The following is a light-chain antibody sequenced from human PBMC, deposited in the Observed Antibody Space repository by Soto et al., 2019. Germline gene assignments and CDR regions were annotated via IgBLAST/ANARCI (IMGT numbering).Light chain of an antibody. Sequence: EIVMTQSPATLSVSPGGRASLSCRASQSISDTLAWYQQKPGQAPRLLIYSASRRATGFPGRFSGSGSGTDFTLTISRLEPEDFALYYCQQYGSSPYTFGLGTKVDIK. CDR2: SAS. V-gene: IGKV3-20*01. J-gene: IGKJ2*01. CDR3: QQYGSSPYT. CDR1: QSISDT.